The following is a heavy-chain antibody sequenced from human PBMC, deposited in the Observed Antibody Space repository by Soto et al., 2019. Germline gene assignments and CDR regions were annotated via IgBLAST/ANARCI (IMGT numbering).Heavy chain of an antibody. Sequence: GGSLRLSCAASGFTFSDHYLDWVRQAPGKGLEWVGRIRNKDNSYSISYAASVKGRFTISRDDSKNSLYMQMNSLKAEDTAVYYCAKEGVNDFDHWGQGILVTVSS. CDR3: AKEGVNDFDH. CDR1: GFTFSDHY. V-gene: IGHV3-72*01. J-gene: IGHJ4*02. CDR2: IRNKDNSYSI. D-gene: IGHD1-1*01.